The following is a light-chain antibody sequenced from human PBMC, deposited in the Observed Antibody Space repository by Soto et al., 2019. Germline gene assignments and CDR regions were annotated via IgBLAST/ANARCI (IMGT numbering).Light chain of an antibody. CDR1: QGISSY. J-gene: IGKJ1*01. V-gene: IGKV1-8*01. CDR3: QQYYSYPRT. Sequence: LSSLSSSRGNIFNLTCRASQGISSYLAWYQQKPGKAPKLLIYAASTLQSGVPSRFSGSGSGTDFTLTISCLQSEDFATYYCQQYYSYPRTFGQGTKVDI. CDR2: AAS.